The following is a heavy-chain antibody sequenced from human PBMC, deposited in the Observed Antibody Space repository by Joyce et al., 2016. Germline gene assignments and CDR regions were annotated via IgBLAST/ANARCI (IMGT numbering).Heavy chain of an antibody. Sequence: EVQLVESGGGLIQPGGSLRLSCAASGFTVSNNYMTWVRQAPGKGLEWVSCIYSGGDTYYEDSVKGRFTISRDKNTLYLQMNSLRVEDTAVYYWARVPGFHWGKGTLVTVSS. V-gene: IGHV3-53*01. CDR3: ARVPGFH. J-gene: IGHJ4*02. CDR2: IYSGGDT. CDR1: GFTVSNNY.